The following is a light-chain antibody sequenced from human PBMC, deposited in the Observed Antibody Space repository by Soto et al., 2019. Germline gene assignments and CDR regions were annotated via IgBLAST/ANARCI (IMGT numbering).Light chain of an antibody. CDR2: EVS. Sequence: SALTQPPSASGSPGQSVTISCTGTSSDVGGYNYVSWYQQHPGKAPKVIIYEVSKRPSGVPDRFSGSKSGSTASLTVSGLQAEDEADYYCSSYAVTNIFVFGTGTKVNAL. J-gene: IGLJ1*01. V-gene: IGLV2-8*01. CDR1: SSDVGGYNY. CDR3: SSYAVTNIFV.